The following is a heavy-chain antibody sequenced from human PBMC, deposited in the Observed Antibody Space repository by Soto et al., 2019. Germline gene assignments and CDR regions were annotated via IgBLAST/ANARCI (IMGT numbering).Heavy chain of an antibody. D-gene: IGHD6-13*01. CDR1: GFTFSSYA. CDR3: ARDRASSSWYFDY. J-gene: IGHJ4*02. V-gene: IGHV3-30*04. Sequence: GESLKISCAASGFTFSSYAMHWVRQAPGKGLEWVAVISYDGSNKYYADSVKGRFTISRDNSKNTLYLQMNSLRAEDTAVYYCARDRASSSWYFDYWGQGTLVTVSS. CDR2: ISYDGSNK.